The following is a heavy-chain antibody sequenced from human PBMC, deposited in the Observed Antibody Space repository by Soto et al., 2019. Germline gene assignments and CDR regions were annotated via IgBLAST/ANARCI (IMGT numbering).Heavy chain of an antibody. CDR1: GFSFTHYT. CDR2: MSYDGTNE. V-gene: IGHV3-30*04. CDR3: ARKWGTYSSASLDY. Sequence: GGSLRLSCAASGFSFTHYTISWVRQAPGKGLEWVAVMSYDGTNEYYADSVKGRFTISRDNSKSTVYLQMNSLTPEDTALYYCARKWGTYSSASLDYWGLGTPVTVSS. J-gene: IGHJ4*02. D-gene: IGHD6-19*01.